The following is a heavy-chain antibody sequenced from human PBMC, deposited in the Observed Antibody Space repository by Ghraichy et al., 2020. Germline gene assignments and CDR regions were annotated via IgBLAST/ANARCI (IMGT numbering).Heavy chain of an antibody. CDR1: GGTFSSYA. D-gene: IGHD6-6*01. J-gene: IGHJ4*02. CDR3: ARVKYSSSWGWGLFDY. Sequence: SVKVSCKASGGTFSSYAISWVRQAPGQGLEWMGGIIPIFGTANYAQKFQGRVTITADESTSTAYMELSSLRSEDTAVYYCARVKYSSSWGWGLFDYWGQGTLVTVSS. V-gene: IGHV1-69*13. CDR2: IIPIFGTA.